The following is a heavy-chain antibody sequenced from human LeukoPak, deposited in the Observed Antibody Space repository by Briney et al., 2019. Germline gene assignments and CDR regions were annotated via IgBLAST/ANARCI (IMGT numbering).Heavy chain of an antibody. D-gene: IGHD6-19*01. CDR2: IYYSGST. CDR1: GGSISSSSYY. V-gene: IGHV4-39*01. J-gene: IGHJ5*02. Sequence: SETLSLTCTVSGGSISSSSYYWGWIRQPPGKGLEWIGSIYYSGSTYYNPSLKSRVAISVDTSKNQFSLKLSSVTAADTAVYYCARRAVAAGFGPWGPGTLVTVSS. CDR3: ARRAVAAGFGP.